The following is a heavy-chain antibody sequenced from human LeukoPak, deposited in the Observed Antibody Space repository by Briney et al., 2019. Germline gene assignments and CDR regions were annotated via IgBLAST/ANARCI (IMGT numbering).Heavy chain of an antibody. CDR2: INHSGST. J-gene: IGHJ6*02. CDR1: GGSFSGYY. V-gene: IGHV4-34*01. D-gene: IGHD3-3*01. Sequence: SETLSLTCAVYGGSFSGYYWSWIRQPPGKGLEWIGEINHSGSTNYNPSLKSRVTISVDTSKNQFSLKLSSVTAADTAVYYCARGLAITIFGVVIKRSPHMDAWGQGTTVTVSS. CDR3: ARGLAITIFGVVIKRSPHMDA.